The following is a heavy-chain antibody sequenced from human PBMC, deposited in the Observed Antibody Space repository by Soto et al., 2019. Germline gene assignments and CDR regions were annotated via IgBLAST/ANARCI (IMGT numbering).Heavy chain of an antibody. V-gene: IGHV3-48*03. CDR3: ARGDCKTSCYIGF. Sequence: LRLSCAASGFGFSNYEMNWVRQAPGKGLEWVSYITSSGGATMYADSVKGRFTISRDNAKDSLYLQMNSLRVEDTAVYYCARGDCKTSCYIGFWGQGALVTVSS. CDR2: ITSSGGAT. CDR1: GFGFSNYE. D-gene: IGHD2-2*02. J-gene: IGHJ4*02.